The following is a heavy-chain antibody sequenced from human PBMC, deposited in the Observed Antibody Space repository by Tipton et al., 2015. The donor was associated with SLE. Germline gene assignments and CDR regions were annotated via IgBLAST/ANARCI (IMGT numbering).Heavy chain of an antibody. CDR1: GYSFTSYW. CDR2: IYIGNSDT. V-gene: IGHV5-51*01. D-gene: IGHD5-18*01. J-gene: IGHJ6*02. Sequence: VQLVQSGAEVKKPGESLKISCTGSGYSFTSYWIGWVRQMPGKGLEWMGIIYIGNSDTRYSPSFQGQVTISADKSISTAYLQWSSLKASDTATYFCARHRYGINWSPGMDVWGQGTTVTVSS. CDR3: ARHRYGINWSPGMDV.